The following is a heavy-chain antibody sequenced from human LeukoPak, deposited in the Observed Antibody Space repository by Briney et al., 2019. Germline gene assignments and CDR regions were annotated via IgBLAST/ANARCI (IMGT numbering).Heavy chain of an antibody. CDR1: GFTFSSYG. CDR2: IRWDGIIK. V-gene: IGHV3-30*02. Sequence: PGGSLRLSCAASGFTFSSYGMHWVRQAPGKGLEWVAFIRWDGIIKYYADSVKGRFTISRDTSKNTLYLQMNSLRADDTAVYYCARSECCDSCGYYFDYWGQGNLVTVSS. CDR3: ARSECCDSCGYYFDY. D-gene: IGHD3-22*01. J-gene: IGHJ4*02.